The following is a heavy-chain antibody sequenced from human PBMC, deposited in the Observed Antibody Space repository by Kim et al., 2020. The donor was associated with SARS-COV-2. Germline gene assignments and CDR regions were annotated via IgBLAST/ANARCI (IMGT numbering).Heavy chain of an antibody. D-gene: IGHD3-10*01. J-gene: IGHJ6*02. CDR1: GDSVSSNSAA. V-gene: IGHV6-1*01. CDR2: TYYRSKWYN. Sequence: SQTLSLTCAISGDSVSSNSAAWNWIRQSPSRGLEWLGRTYYRSKWYNDYAVSVKSRITINPDTSKNQFSLQLNSVTPEDTAVYYCARDLNTMVRGVIRNLYYGMDVWGQGTTVTVSS. CDR3: ARDLNTMVRGVIRNLYYGMDV.